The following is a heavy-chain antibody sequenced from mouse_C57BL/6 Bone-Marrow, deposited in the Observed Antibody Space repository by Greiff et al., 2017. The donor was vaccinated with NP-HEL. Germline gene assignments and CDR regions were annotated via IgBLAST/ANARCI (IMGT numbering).Heavy chain of an antibody. CDR2: IYPRSGST. D-gene: IGHD2-12*01. J-gene: IGHJ4*01. V-gene: IGHV1-81*01. Sequence: VQLQESGAELARPGTSVKLSCKASGYTFTNYGISWVKQRTGQSLEWIGEIYPRSGSTYYNEKFKGTATLTADKSSSTAYKELRSLTSEDSAVYFCARWGIRPDYYAMDDWGQGASVTV. CDR3: ARWGIRPDYYAMDD. CDR1: GYTFTNYG.